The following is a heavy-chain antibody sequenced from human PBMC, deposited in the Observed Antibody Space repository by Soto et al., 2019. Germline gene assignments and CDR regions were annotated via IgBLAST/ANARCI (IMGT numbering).Heavy chain of an antibody. CDR3: ARGGPTYSTPRVTRRANSRFDP. D-gene: IGHD4-4*01. V-gene: IGHV4-34*01. J-gene: IGHJ5*02. CDR2: INHSGST. Sequence: SETLSLTCAVYGGSFSGYYWSWIRQPPGKGLEWIGEINHSGSTNYNPSLKSRVTISVDTSKNQFSLKLSSVTAADTAVYYCARGGPTYSTPRVTRRANSRFDPWGQGTLVTVSS. CDR1: GGSFSGYY.